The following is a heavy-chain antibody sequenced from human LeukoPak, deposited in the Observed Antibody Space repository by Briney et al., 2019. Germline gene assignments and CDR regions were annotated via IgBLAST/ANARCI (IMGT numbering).Heavy chain of an antibody. Sequence: SVKVSCKASGGTFSSYAISWVRQAPGHGLEWMGGILPIFGTANYAQKVQGRVTITTDESTSTAYMELSSLRAEDTAVYYCARDNYHDNGSDYYYYMDVWGKGTTVTVSS. D-gene: IGHD3-22*01. CDR1: GGTFSSYA. CDR2: ILPIFGTA. J-gene: IGHJ6*03. CDR3: ARDNYHDNGSDYYYYMDV. V-gene: IGHV1-69*05.